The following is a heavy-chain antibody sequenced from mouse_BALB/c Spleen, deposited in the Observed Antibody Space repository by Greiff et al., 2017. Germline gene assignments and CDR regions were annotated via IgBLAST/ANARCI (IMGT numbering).Heavy chain of an antibody. V-gene: IGHV5-6-5*01. Sequence: EVQLVESGGGLVKPGGSLKLSCAASGFTFSSYAMSWVRQTPEKRLEWVASISSGGSTYYPDSVKGRFTISRDNARNILYLQMSSLRSEDTAMYYCAREGDRYDGFAYWGQGTLVTVSA. J-gene: IGHJ3*01. CDR3: AREGDRYDGFAY. CDR1: GFTFSSYA. D-gene: IGHD2-14*01. CDR2: ISSGGST.